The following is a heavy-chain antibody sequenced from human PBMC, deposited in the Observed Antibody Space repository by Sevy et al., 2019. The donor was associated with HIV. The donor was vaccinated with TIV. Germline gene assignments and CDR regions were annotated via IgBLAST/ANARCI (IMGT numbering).Heavy chain of an antibody. CDR3: AKVLHIVVVPAAIDYYYGMDV. Sequence: GGSLRLSCAASGFTVSNDYMSWVRQAPGKGLEWVAFIRFDGSIKYYTDSVKGRLTISRDNSKNTLYLQMNSLRAEDTAVYFCAKVLHIVVVPAAIDYYYGMDVWGQGTTVTVSS. J-gene: IGHJ6*02. CDR2: IRFDGSIK. V-gene: IGHV3-30*02. CDR1: GFTVSNDY. D-gene: IGHD2-2*01.